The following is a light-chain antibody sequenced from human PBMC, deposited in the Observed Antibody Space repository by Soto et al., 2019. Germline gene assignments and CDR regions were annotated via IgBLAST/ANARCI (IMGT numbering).Light chain of an antibody. Sequence: VLTQSPDTLSLSPGDRATLSCRANQRASRQYLSWYQQRPGQPPRLLIYSVSMRADGIPDRFSGSGSGSEFTLTINRLEPEDFAVYYCQDFVSPQWTFGQGTKIEN. CDR2: SVS. CDR1: QRASRQY. CDR3: QDFVSPQWT. V-gene: IGKV3-20*01. J-gene: IGKJ1*01.